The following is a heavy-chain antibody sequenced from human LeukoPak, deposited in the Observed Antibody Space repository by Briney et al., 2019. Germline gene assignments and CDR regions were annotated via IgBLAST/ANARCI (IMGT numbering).Heavy chain of an antibody. CDR3: ASDSSGYYFFDY. D-gene: IGHD3-22*01. CDR2: VYYTGST. V-gene: IGHV4-39*02. Sequence: SETLSLTCTVSGGSISSSSYYWGWIRQPPGKGLEWIRSVYYTGSTYYNPSLKSRVTISVDTSKNQFSLTLTSVTATDTAVYYCASDSSGYYFFDYWGQGTLVTVSS. CDR1: GGSISSSSYY. J-gene: IGHJ4*02.